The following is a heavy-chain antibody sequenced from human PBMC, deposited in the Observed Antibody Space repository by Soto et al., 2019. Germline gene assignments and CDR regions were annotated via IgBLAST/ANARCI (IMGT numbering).Heavy chain of an antibody. V-gene: IGHV1-46*01. CDR1: GYAFSNNF. J-gene: IGHJ6*02. Sequence: ASVKVSCKASGYAFSNNFMHWVRQAPAQGLEWMGVINPTTGLTSNAQKFQGRVTITADESTSTAYMELSSLRSEDTAVYYCARSDIVVVPAASARYYYGMDVWGQGTTVTVSS. D-gene: IGHD2-2*01. CDR3: ARSDIVVVPAASARYYYGMDV. CDR2: INPTTGLT.